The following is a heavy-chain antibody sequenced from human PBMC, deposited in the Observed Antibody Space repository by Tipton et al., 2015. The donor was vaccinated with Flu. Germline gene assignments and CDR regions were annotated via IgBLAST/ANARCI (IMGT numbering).Heavy chain of an antibody. D-gene: IGHD4/OR15-4a*01. CDR1: GFTFSSYE. CDR2: ISGSGSTI. Sequence: SLRLSCAASGFTFSSYEMNWVRQAPGKGLEWVSYISGSGSTIYYADSVKGRFTISRDNAKNSLYLQMNSLRAEDTAVYYCARDIIGDYGGDWGQGTLVTDSS. J-gene: IGHJ4*02. CDR3: ARDIIGDYGGD. V-gene: IGHV3-48*03.